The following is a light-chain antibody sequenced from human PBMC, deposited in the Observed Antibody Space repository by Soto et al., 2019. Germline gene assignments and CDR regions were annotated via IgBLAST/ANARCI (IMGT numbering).Light chain of an antibody. V-gene: IGLV1-40*01. CDR3: HSYDSSLSGSV. Sequence: QAVVTQPPSVSGAPGQRVTISCTGSSSNIGAGYDVHWYRQLPGTAPKLLIYGNTNRPSGVPDRFSGSKSGTSASLAITGLQAEDEADYYCHSYDSSLSGSVFGGGTKLTVL. J-gene: IGLJ3*02. CDR2: GNT. CDR1: SSNIGAGYD.